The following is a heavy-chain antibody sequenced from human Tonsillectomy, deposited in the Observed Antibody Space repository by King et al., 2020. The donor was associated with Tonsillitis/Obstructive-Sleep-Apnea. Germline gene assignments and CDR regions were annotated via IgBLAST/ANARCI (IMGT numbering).Heavy chain of an antibody. D-gene: IGHD6-6*01. V-gene: IGHV3-30*18. CDR1: GFTFSSFV. Sequence: VQLVESGGGVVQPGRSLRLSCAASGFTFSSFVMHWVRQAPGKGMEWVAVISYDGTNKYYADSVMGRFTISRDNSKSTLYLQMNSLRAEDTAVYYCAKEVARYSSSFYWGQGTLVTVSS. J-gene: IGHJ4*02. CDR2: ISYDGTNK. CDR3: AKEVARYSSSFY.